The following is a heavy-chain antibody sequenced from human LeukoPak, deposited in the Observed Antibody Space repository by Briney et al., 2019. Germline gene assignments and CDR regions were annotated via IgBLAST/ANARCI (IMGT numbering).Heavy chain of an antibody. CDR2: INHSGST. D-gene: IGHD6-19*01. Sequence: SETLSLTCAVYGGSFSGYYWSWIRQPPGKGLEWIGEINHSGSTNYNPSLKSRVTISVDTSKNQFSLKLSSVTAADTAVYYCARGRAVADFDYWGQGTLVAVSS. CDR3: ARGRAVADFDY. J-gene: IGHJ4*02. V-gene: IGHV4-34*01. CDR1: GGSFSGYY.